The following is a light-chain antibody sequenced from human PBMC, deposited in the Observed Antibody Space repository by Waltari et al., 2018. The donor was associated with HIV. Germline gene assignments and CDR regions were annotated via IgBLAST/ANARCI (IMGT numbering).Light chain of an antibody. Sequence: SVSVPPGQAATITCSGENSGAIYTSWYQQKTGRSTVLATSHDSKRPPWTPVRFSGANSGNTSTLTVNGAQHVDEADYYCQAWDNYTVVFGGGTRLTVL. J-gene: IGLJ2*01. CDR1: NSGAIY. CDR2: HDS. V-gene: IGLV3-1*01. CDR3: QAWDNYTVV.